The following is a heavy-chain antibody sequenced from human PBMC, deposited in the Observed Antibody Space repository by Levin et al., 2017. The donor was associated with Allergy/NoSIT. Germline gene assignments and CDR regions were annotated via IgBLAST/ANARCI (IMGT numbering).Heavy chain of an antibody. J-gene: IGHJ5*02. V-gene: IGHV1-2*02. CDR3: AGLAKQQLVSRCWVDP. Sequence: ASVKVSCKASGYTFTGYYMHWVRQAPGQGLEWMGWINPNSGGTNYAQKFQGRVTMTRDTSISTAYMELSRLRSDETAGYESAGLAKQQLVSRCWVDPWGQGTLVTVSA. CDR2: INPNSGGT. CDR1: GYTFTGYY. D-gene: IGHD6-13*01.